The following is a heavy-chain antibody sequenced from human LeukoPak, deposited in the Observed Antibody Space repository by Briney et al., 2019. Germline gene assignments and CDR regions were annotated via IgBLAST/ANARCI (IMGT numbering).Heavy chain of an antibody. CDR2: ISYDGSNK. D-gene: IGHD6-19*01. CDR3: AREEAVADLGTSGFDP. J-gene: IGHJ5*02. V-gene: IGHV3-30*04. Sequence: GGSLRLSCAASGFTFSSYAMHWVRQAPGKGLEWVAVISYDGSNKYYADSVKGRFTISRDNSKNTLYLQMNSLRAEDTAVYYCAREEAVADLGTSGFDPWGQGTLVTVSS. CDR1: GFTFSSYA.